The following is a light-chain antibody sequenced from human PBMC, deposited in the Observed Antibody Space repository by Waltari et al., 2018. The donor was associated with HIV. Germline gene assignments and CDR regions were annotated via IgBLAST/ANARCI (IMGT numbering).Light chain of an antibody. J-gene: IGLJ2*01. CDR2: KAT. Sequence: SASTLPHPPSGSPGPSVTISCSGTISDVVGYNYVSWYYQYPGKAKLMIEKATRRPWGLHGRFAGSKSDNTASLTVAGLQAEEEDDYCCGGDAGSNSWVFGGGTKLTAL. CDR1: ISDVVGYNY. V-gene: IGLV2-8*01. CDR3: GGDAGSNSWV.